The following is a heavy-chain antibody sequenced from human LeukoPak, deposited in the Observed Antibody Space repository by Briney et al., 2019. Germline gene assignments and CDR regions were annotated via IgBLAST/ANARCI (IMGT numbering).Heavy chain of an antibody. CDR1: GFTFSGYW. V-gene: IGHV3-7*01. J-gene: IGHJ4*02. CDR2: IKQDGYEK. Sequence: GGSLRLSCAASGFTFSGYWMSWVRQTPEKGLEWVANIKQDGYEKYYVDSVKGRFTISRDNAKNSLYLQMNSLRAEDTAVYYCARADTTMVDPYIDYWGQGTLVTVYS. D-gene: IGHD5-18*01. CDR3: ARADTTMVDPYIDY.